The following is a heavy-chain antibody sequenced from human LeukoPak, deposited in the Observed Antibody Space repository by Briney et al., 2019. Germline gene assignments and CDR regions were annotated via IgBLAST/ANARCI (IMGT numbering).Heavy chain of an antibody. CDR2: IKQDGSEK. J-gene: IGHJ4*02. CDR1: GFTFSSYS. Sequence: PGGSLRLSCAASGFTFSSYSMNWVRQAPGKGLEWVANIKQDGSEKYYVDSVKGRFTISRDNAKNSLYLQMNSLRAEDTAVYYCALPLRWGQGTLVTVSS. D-gene: IGHD2-15*01. V-gene: IGHV3-7*01. CDR3: ALPLR.